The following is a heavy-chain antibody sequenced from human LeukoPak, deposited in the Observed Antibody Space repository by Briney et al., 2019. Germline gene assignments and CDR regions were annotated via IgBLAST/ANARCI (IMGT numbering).Heavy chain of an antibody. V-gene: IGHV3-23*01. CDR1: GFTFCSCA. J-gene: IGHJ4*02. Sequence: GGSLRLSCAASGFTFCSCAMSWVRQAPGKGLEWVSVISGSGASTYYADSVKGRFTISRDNSKNTLYLQMNSLRAEDTAVYYCAKEEGTLRFGVVITYLDYWGQGTLVTVSS. D-gene: IGHD3-3*01. CDR2: ISGSGAST. CDR3: AKEEGTLRFGVVITYLDY.